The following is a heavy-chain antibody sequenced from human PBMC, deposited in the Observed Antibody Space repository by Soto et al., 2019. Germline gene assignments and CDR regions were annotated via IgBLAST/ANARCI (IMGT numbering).Heavy chain of an antibody. CDR3: ARGYCSGGSCYSMTDY. CDR1: GGTFSSYA. J-gene: IGHJ4*02. CDR2: IIPIFGTA. D-gene: IGHD2-15*01. V-gene: IGHV1-69*01. Sequence: QVQLVQSGAEVKKPGSSVKVSCKASGGTFSSYAISWVRQAPGQGLEWMGGIIPIFGTANYAQKFQGRVTITADESTSTAYMELSSLRSEDKAVYYCARGYCSGGSCYSMTDYWGQGTLVTVSS.